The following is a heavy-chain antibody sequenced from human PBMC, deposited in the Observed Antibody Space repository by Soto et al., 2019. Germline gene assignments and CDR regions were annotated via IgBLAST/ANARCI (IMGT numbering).Heavy chain of an antibody. Sequence: QVQLVQSGAEVKKPGSSVKVSCKASGGTFSSYAISWVRQAPGQGLEWMGGIIPIFGTANYAQKFQGRVTITAAESTSTGYVQLSSLRSEDTAVYYCARGGVVTAIRGYFDYWGQGTLVTVSS. CDR1: GGTFSSYA. CDR2: IIPIFGTA. J-gene: IGHJ4*02. CDR3: ARGGVVTAIRGYFDY. V-gene: IGHV1-69*01. D-gene: IGHD2-21*02.